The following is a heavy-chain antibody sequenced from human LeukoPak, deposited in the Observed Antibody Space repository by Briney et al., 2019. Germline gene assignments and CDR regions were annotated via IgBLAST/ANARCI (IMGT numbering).Heavy chain of an antibody. CDR3: AIGGYSYGDGDWFDP. Sequence: GGSLRLSCAASGFTFSSYGMHWVRQAPGKGLEWVAVIWYDGSNKYYADSVKGRLTISRDNSKNTLYLQMNSLRAEDTAVYYCAIGGYSYGDGDWFDPWGQGTLVTVSS. J-gene: IGHJ5*02. D-gene: IGHD5-18*01. CDR1: GFTFSSYG. V-gene: IGHV3-33*01. CDR2: IWYDGSNK.